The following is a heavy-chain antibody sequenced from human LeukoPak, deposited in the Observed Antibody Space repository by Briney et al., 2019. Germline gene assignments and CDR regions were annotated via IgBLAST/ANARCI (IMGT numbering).Heavy chain of an antibody. CDR1: GFTFTDYS. CDR2: ISTVSTYK. V-gene: IGHV3-21*01. D-gene: IGHD3-3*01. Sequence: GGSLRLSCAASGFTFTDYSMTWVRQAPGKGLEWVSSISTVSTYKFYSDSVKGRFTISRNNAKNILYLQMSSLSAEDTAVYYCARDGSGFYLYYYMDVWGRGTPVTVSS. CDR3: ARDGSGFYLYYYMDV. J-gene: IGHJ6*03.